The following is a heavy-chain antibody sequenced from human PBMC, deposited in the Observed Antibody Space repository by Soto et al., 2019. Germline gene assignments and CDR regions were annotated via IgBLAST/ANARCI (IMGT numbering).Heavy chain of an antibody. CDR1: GGTFSSYA. V-gene: IGHV1-69*13. CDR2: IIPIFGTA. D-gene: IGHD1-26*01. J-gene: IGHJ4*02. CDR3: VWEGGFSKWELRPLDFDY. Sequence: SVKVSCKASGGTFSSYAISWVRQAPRQGLEWMGGIIPIFGTANYAQKFQGRVTITADESTSTAYMELSSLRSEDTAVYYCVWEGGFSKWELRPLDFDYWGQGTLVTVSS.